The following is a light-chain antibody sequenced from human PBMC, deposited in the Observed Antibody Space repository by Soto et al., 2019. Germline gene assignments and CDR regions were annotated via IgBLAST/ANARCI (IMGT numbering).Light chain of an antibody. Sequence: EIVLTQSPGTLSLSPGERATLSCRASQSVSSSYLAWYQQKPGQAPRLLIYGASSMATGIPDRFSGSGSGTDFTITISRLEPEDFAVYYCQQYGSSPGTFGGGTKVEIK. CDR2: GAS. CDR3: QQYGSSPGT. CDR1: QSVSSSY. V-gene: IGKV3-20*01. J-gene: IGKJ4*01.